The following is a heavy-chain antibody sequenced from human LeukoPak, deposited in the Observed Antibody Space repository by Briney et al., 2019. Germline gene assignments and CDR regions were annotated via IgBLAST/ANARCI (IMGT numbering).Heavy chain of an antibody. Sequence: SETLSLTCAVYGGSFSGYYWSWIRQPPGKGLEWIGEINHSGSTNYNPSLKSRVTISVDTSKNQFSLKLSSVTAADTAVYYCARGRGENDYGDFGFDYWGQGTLATVSS. CDR3: ARGRGENDYGDFGFDY. J-gene: IGHJ4*02. V-gene: IGHV4-34*01. CDR2: INHSGST. D-gene: IGHD4-17*01. CDR1: GGSFSGYY.